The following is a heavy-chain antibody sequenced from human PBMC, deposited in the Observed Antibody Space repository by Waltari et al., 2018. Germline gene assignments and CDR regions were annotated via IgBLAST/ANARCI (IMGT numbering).Heavy chain of an antibody. V-gene: IGHV4-31*02. J-gene: IGHJ4*02. CDR2: IYFSGST. Sequence: WVRQHPGKGLEWIGYIYFSGSTYYNPSLKSRVTISVDTSKNQFSLKLSSVTAADTAVYYCARVSWERDGYNRWFDYWGQGTLVTVSS. D-gene: IGHD5-12*01. CDR3: ARVSWERDGYNRWFDY.